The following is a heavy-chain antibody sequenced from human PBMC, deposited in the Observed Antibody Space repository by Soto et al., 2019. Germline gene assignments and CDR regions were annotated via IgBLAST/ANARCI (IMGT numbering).Heavy chain of an antibody. CDR1: GFTFSSYA. Sequence: PGGSLRLSCVASGFTFSSYAMSWVRQAPGKGLEWVSAIRGSGSSTYYADSVKGRFTISRDNSMNTLFLEMNSLRAEDTAVYYCAKDRPVAGTGYFQHWGQGTLVTVS. CDR3: AKDRPVAGTGYFQH. J-gene: IGHJ1*01. D-gene: IGHD6-19*01. V-gene: IGHV3-23*01. CDR2: IRGSGSST.